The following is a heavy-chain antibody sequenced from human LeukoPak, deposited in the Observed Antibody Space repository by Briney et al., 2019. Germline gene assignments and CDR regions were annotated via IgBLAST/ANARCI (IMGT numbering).Heavy chain of an antibody. J-gene: IGHJ6*02. V-gene: IGHV1-18*01. CDR2: ISAYNGNT. CDR3: AREHCSSTSCQAGMDV. CDR1: GYTFTSYG. Sequence: SVKVSCKASGYTFTSYGISCVRQTPGQGLEWMGWISAYNGNTSYAQKLQGRVTMTTDTSTSTAYMELRSLRSDDTAVYYCAREHCSSTSCQAGMDVWGQGTTVTVSS. D-gene: IGHD2-2*01.